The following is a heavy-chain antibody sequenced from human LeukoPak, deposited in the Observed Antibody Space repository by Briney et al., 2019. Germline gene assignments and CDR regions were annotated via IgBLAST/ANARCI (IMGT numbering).Heavy chain of an antibody. V-gene: IGHV4-30-4*01. CDR3: ASFSAIGMGQYYFDY. D-gene: IGHD2-8*01. CDR2: IYYSGST. J-gene: IGHJ4*02. Sequence: SETLSLTCTVSGGSINSGAYDWSWIRQPPGRGLEWIGCIYYSGSTYDNPSLKSRVSISVDTSKKQFSLKLNSVTAADTAVYYCASFSAIGMGQYYFDYWGQGTLVTVSS. CDR1: GGSINSGAYD.